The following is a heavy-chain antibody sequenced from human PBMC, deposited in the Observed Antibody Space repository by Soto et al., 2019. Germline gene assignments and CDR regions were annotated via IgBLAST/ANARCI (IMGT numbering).Heavy chain of an antibody. CDR3: ARDTILYDSSGLYYYYGMDV. J-gene: IGHJ6*02. D-gene: IGHD3-22*01. CDR2: IWYDGSNK. Sequence: GGSLRLSCAASGFTFSSYGMHWVRQAPGKGLEWVAVIWYDGSNKYYADSVKGRFTISRDNSKNTLYLQMNSLRAEDTAVYYCARDTILYDSSGLYYYYGMDVWGQGTTVTVSS. CDR1: GFTFSSYG. V-gene: IGHV3-33*01.